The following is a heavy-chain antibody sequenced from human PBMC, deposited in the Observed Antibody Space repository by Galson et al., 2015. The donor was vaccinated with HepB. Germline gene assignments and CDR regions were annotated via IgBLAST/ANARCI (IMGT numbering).Heavy chain of an antibody. V-gene: IGHV3-33*01. D-gene: IGHD3-16*01. CDR1: GFTFSTSG. J-gene: IGHJ5*01. CDR3: ARDFKPDGSAYFDY. Sequence: SLRLSCAASGFTFSTSGMHWVRQAPGKGLEWVAIIWYDGSDKDYRDSVKGLFTISRDNSKNTLYLQMSSLSAEDTAVYYCARDFKPDGSAYFDYWGHGTLVTVSS. CDR2: IWYDGSDK.